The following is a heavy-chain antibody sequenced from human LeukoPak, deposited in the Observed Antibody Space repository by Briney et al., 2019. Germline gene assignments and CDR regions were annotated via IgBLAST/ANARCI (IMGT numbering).Heavy chain of an antibody. Sequence: ASVKVSCKASGYTFTGYYIHWVRQAPGQGLEWMGRINPASGGTGYAQRFQGRVTMTRDTSITTAYMELSRLKSDDTAVYYCARGLQIWAPHFDYWGQGTLVTVSS. CDR3: ARGLQIWAPHFDY. CDR2: INPASGGT. D-gene: IGHD5-18*01. V-gene: IGHV1-2*06. J-gene: IGHJ4*02. CDR1: GYTFTGYY.